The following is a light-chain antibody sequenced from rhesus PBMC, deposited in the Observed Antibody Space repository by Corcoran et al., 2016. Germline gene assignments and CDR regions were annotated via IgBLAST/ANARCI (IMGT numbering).Light chain of an antibody. CDR1: QSLLYSSNNKNY. Sequence: DIVMTQSPDSLAVSLGERVTINCKSSQSLLYSSNNKNYLAWYQQKPGQAPKLLLYWASTRESGVPNRCSGSGFGTDFTLTISGLQAEDGAVYYCQQYYSTPLTFGEGTKVEIK. CDR2: WAS. CDR3: QQYYSTPLT. V-gene: IGKV4-1*01. J-gene: IGKJ4*01.